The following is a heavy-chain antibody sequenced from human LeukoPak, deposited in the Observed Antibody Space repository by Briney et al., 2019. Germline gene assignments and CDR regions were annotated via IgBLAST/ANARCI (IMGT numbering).Heavy chain of an antibody. D-gene: IGHD3-10*01. CDR2: IYHSGST. CDR1: GGSISSSNW. Sequence: PGTLSLTCAVSGGSISSSNWWSWVRQPPGKGLEWIGEIYHSGSTNYNPSLKSRVTISVDKSKNQFSLKLSSVTAADTAVYYCARVSPMVRGVIDYWGQGTLVTVSS. CDR3: ARVSPMVRGVIDY. V-gene: IGHV4-4*03. J-gene: IGHJ4*02.